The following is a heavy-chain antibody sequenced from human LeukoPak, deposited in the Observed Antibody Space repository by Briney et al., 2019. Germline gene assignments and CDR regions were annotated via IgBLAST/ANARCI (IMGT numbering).Heavy chain of an antibody. CDR1: GDSVSSNSAA. Sequence: SQTLSLPSAISGDSVSSNSAAWNWIRPSPSRGLEWLGRTYYRSKWYNDYAVSVKSRITINPDTSKNQFSLQLNSVTPEDTAVYYCARGLGVVVPAARSWFDPWGQGTLVTVSS. J-gene: IGHJ5*02. CDR3: ARGLGVVVPAARSWFDP. V-gene: IGHV6-1*01. CDR2: TYYRSKWYN. D-gene: IGHD2-2*01.